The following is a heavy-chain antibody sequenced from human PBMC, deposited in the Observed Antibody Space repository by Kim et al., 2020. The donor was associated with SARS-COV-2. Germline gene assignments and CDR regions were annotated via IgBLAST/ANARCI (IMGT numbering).Heavy chain of an antibody. CDR2: ISSSSSTI. CDR1: GFTFSSYS. D-gene: IGHD3-10*01. J-gene: IGHJ4*02. Sequence: LSLTCAASGFTFSSYSMNWVRQAPGKGLEWVSYISSSSSTIYYADSVKGRFTISRDNAKNSLYLQMNSLRDEDTAVYYCARDDGALLWFGELFGYWGQGTLVTVSS. CDR3: ARDDGALLWFGELFGY. V-gene: IGHV3-48*02.